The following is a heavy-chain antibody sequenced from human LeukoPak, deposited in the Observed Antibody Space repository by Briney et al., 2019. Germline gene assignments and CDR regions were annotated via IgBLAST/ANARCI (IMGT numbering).Heavy chain of an antibody. CDR3: TRVGYIDEGIDY. D-gene: IGHD5-24*01. Sequence: GGSLRLSCAASGFTFRSYWMTWVRQAPGKGLEWVANIKQDGSKKSYVDSVKGRFTISRDNAKNSLYPQMNSLRAEDTAIYYCTRVGYIDEGIDYWGQGTLVTVSS. CDR1: GFTFRSYW. CDR2: IKQDGSKK. V-gene: IGHV3-7*04. J-gene: IGHJ4*02.